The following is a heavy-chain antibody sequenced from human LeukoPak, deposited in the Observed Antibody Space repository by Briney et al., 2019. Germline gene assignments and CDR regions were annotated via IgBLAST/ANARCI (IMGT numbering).Heavy chain of an antibody. CDR1: GFTFSSYG. V-gene: IGHV3-30*03. D-gene: IGHD3-10*01. CDR3: ARENMVRGDGTFDI. Sequence: GGSLRLSCAASGFTFSSYGMHWIRQSPGRGLEWVSFISFDGSNEFYADSLKGRFTVSRDNSKDTLYLQMNSLRAEDTAVYYCARENMVRGDGTFDIWGQGTMVTVSS. CDR2: ISFDGSNE. J-gene: IGHJ3*02.